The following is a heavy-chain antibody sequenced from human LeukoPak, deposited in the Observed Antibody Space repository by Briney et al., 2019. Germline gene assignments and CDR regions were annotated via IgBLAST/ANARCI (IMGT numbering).Heavy chain of an antibody. V-gene: IGHV4-31*03. D-gene: IGHD6-13*01. CDR2: IYDSGST. Sequence: PSQTLSLTCTVSGGSISSGDNYWSWIRQHPGEGLEWIGYIYDSGSTYYNPSLKSRVTISVETSKNQFSLKLNSVTAADTAVYYCAKDSRWGSTWYGAFESWGQGTLVTVSS. CDR3: AKDSRWGSTWYGAFES. CDR1: GGSISSGDNY. J-gene: IGHJ4*02.